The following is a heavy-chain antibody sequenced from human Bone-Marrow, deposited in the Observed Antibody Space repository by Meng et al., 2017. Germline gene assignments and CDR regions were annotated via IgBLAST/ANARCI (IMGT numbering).Heavy chain of an antibody. V-gene: IGHV3-30*01. Sequence: GESLKISCAASGFTFSSYAMHWVRQAPGKGLEWVAVISYDGSNKYYADSVKGRFTISRDNSKNTLYLQMNSLRAEDTAVYYCARASGYCTGGRCYPSYSMDVWGQGTTVTVSS. D-gene: IGHD2-15*01. CDR3: ARASGYCTGGRCYPSYSMDV. CDR1: GFTFSSYA. CDR2: ISYDGSNK. J-gene: IGHJ6*02.